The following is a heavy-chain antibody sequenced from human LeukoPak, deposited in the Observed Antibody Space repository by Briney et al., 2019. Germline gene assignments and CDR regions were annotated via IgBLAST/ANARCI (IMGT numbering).Heavy chain of an antibody. J-gene: IGHJ3*02. CDR1: GGSISSSSYY. CDR2: IYYSGST. CDR3: ARGRLFMINDAFDI. D-gene: IGHD3-16*01. Sequence: PSETLSLTCTVSGGSISSSSYYWGWIRQPPGKGLEWIGSIYYSGSTYYNPSLKSRVTISVDTSKNQFSLKLSSVTAADTAVYYCARGRLFMINDAFDIWGQGTMVTVSS. V-gene: IGHV4-39*07.